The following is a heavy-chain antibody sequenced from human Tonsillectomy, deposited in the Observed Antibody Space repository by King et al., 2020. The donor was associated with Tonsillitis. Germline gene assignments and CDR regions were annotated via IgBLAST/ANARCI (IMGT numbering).Heavy chain of an antibody. CDR3: ARHAESSPFEV. J-gene: IGHJ4*02. CDR1: GYSFSSSW. V-gene: IGHV5-51*01. CDR2: IYPGDSDI. D-gene: IGHD3-9*01. Sequence: VQLVESGTEVKKPGESLKISCKGTGYSFSSSWLGWVRQLPGKGLEWMGIIYPGDSDIRYGPSFQGQVTISADKSVSTAYLQWSSLKSSDTAMYYCARHAESSPFEVWGQGTRVTVSS.